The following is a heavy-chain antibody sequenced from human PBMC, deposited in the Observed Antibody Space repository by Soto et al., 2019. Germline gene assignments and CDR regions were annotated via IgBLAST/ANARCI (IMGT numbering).Heavy chain of an antibody. CDR1: GGTFSSYA. V-gene: IGHV1-69*01. D-gene: IGHD2-2*01. CDR3: ASPSPTDIGVVPAAIRLDS. Sequence: QVQLVQSGAEVKKPGSSVKVSCKASGGTFSSYAISWVRQAPGQGLEWMGGIIPIFGTANYAQKFQGRVTITADESTSTAYMELSSLRSEDTAVYYCASPSPTDIGVVPAAIRLDSWGQGTLGTVS. CDR2: IIPIFGTA. J-gene: IGHJ5*01.